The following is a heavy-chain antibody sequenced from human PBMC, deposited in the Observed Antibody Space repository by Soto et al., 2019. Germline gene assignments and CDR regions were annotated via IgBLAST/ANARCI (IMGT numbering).Heavy chain of an antibody. J-gene: IGHJ6*02. V-gene: IGHV1-69*12. Sequence: QVQLVQSGAEVKKPGSSVKVSCKASAGTFSSYAISWVRQAPGQGLEWMGGIIPIFGTANYAQKFQGRVTMTADESTSTADMELSSLRSEDTAVYYCARLTGWYYYYGMDVLGQGTTVPVSS. CDR2: IIPIFGTA. CDR3: ARLTGWYYYYGMDV. D-gene: IGHD3-9*01. CDR1: AGTFSSYA.